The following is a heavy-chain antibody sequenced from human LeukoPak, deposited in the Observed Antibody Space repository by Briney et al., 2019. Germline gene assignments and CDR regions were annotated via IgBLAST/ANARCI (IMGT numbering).Heavy chain of an antibody. D-gene: IGHD6-19*01. CDR3: ARDRGIAVAGTWDY. CDR2: ISSSSSYI. Sequence: GGSLRLSCAASGFTFSSYSMNWVCQAPGKGLEWVSSISSSSSYIYYADSVKGRFTISRDNAKNSLYLQMNSLRAEDTAVYYCARDRGIAVAGTWDYWGQGTLVTVSS. V-gene: IGHV3-21*01. J-gene: IGHJ4*02. CDR1: GFTFSSYS.